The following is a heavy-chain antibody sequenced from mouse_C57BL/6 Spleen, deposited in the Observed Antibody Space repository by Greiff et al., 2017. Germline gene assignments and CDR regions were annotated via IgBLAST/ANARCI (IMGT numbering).Heavy chain of an antibody. CDR2: ISSGGSYT. Sequence: EVKLVESGGDLVKPGGSLKLSCAASGFTFSSYGMSWVRQTPDKRLEWVATISSGGSYTYYPDSVKGRFTISRDNAKNTLYLQMSSLKSEDTAMYYCARGELRLAYWGQGTLVTVSA. D-gene: IGHD3-2*02. V-gene: IGHV5-6*02. CDR1: GFTFSSYG. CDR3: ARGELRLAY. J-gene: IGHJ3*01.